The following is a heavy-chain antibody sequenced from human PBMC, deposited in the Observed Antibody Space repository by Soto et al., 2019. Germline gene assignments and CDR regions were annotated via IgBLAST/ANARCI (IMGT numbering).Heavy chain of an antibody. V-gene: IGHV3-48*01. J-gene: IGHJ4*02. CDR3: ARATSWEFDY. D-gene: IGHD1-26*01. CDR2: ISSSSSTI. Sequence: GGSLRLSCAASGFTFSSYSMNWVRQAPGKGLEWVSYISSSSSTIYYADSVKGRFTISRDNAKNSLYLQMNSLRAEDTAVYYCARATSWEFDYWGQGTLVTVSS. CDR1: GFTFSSYS.